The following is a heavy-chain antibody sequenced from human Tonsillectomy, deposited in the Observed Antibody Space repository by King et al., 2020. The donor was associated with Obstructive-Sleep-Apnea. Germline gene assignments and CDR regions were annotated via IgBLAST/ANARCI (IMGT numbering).Heavy chain of an antibody. V-gene: IGHV4-61*01. CDR2: IYYSGNT. CDR3: AREARGTTMVRGVIITEDYFDY. D-gene: IGHD3-10*01. J-gene: IGHJ4*02. Sequence: VQLQESGPGLVKPSETLSLTCTVSGGSVSSGNYYWSWIRQPPGKGLEWIGYIYYSGNTNYNPSLKSRVTISVDTSKNQFSLKLSSVTAADTAVYYCAREARGTTMVRGVIITEDYFDYWGQGILVTVSS. CDR1: GGSVSSGNYY.